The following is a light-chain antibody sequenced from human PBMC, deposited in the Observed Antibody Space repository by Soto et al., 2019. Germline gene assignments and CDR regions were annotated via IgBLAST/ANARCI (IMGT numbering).Light chain of an antibody. CDR1: SSNIGSNN. Sequence: QSVLTQPPSASGTPGQRVTISCSGSSSNIGSNNVYWYQQLPGTAPKLLIYSNNQRPSGVPDRFSGSKSGTSASLAISGLSDEEEDYYCAAWGDGMRDWAFGGGTKLTVL. J-gene: IGLJ3*02. V-gene: IGLV1-47*02. CDR2: SNN. CDR3: AAWGDGMRDWA.